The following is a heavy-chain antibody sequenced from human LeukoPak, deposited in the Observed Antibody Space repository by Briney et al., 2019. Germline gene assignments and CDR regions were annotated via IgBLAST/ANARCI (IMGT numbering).Heavy chain of an antibody. CDR1: GGSISSGSYY. CDR3: ARQRLLVADNGGGVPYFDY. CDR2: IYTSGST. J-gene: IGHJ4*02. Sequence: SQTLSLTCTVSGGSISSGSYYWSWIRQPAGKGLEWIGRIYTSGSTNYNPSLKSRVTISVDTSKNQFSLKLSSVTAADTAVYYCARQRLLVADNGGGVPYFDYWGQGTLVTVSS. D-gene: IGHD7-27*01. V-gene: IGHV4-61*02.